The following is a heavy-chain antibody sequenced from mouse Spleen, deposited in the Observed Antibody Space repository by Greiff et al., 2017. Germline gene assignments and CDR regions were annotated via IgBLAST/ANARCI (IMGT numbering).Heavy chain of an antibody. CDR2: FYPGSGSI. D-gene: IGHD2-3*01. J-gene: IGHJ4*01. CDR3: ARHEDWTTMDYYAMDY. CDR1: GYTFTEYT. V-gene: IGHV1-62-2*01. Sequence: VKLQESGAELVKPGASVKLSCKASGYTFTEYTIHWVKQRSGQGLEWIGWFYPGSGSIKYNEKFKDKATLTADKSSSTVYMELSRLTSEDSAVYFCARHEDWTTMDYYAMDYWGQGTSVTVSS.